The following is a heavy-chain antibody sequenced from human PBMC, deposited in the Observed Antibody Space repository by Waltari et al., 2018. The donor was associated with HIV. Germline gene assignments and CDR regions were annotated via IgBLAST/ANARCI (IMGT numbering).Heavy chain of an antibody. CDR3: ARVRDSGDYGHFDS. Sequence: QVQLQESGPGLVRPSGTLSLTCAVSGASISSRKWWSWVRQPPGKGLEWIGEVYHSGSTTKNPFFKSRFTLSIDKSKRQFSLNLTSVTAADTAMYYCARVRDSGDYGHFDSWGRGTLVIVSS. V-gene: IGHV4-4*02. CDR2: VYHSGST. CDR1: GASISSRKW. D-gene: IGHD4-17*01. J-gene: IGHJ4*02.